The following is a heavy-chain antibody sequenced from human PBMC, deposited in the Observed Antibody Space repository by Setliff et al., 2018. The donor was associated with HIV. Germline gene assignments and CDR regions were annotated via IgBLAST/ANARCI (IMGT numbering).Heavy chain of an antibody. CDR2: IYYSGST. CDR1: GGSISNYH. J-gene: IGHJ5*02. D-gene: IGHD2-21*01. CDR3: ARLFIPNYFDP. Sequence: PSETLSLTCTVSGGSISNYHWSWIRQPPGKGLEWIGYIYYSGSTNYNPSLKSRVTISIDTSTNQFSLKLSSVTAADTAVYYCARLFIPNYFDPWGQGTLVTVSS. V-gene: IGHV4-59*08.